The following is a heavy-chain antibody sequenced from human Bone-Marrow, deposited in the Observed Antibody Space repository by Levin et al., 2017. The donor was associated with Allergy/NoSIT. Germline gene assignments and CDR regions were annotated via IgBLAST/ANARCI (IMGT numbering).Heavy chain of an antibody. D-gene: IGHD3-10*01. CDR1: GFTFSSYA. V-gene: IGHV3-23*01. CDR3: AKLYGSGSNNDY. CDR2: ISGSGGST. J-gene: IGHJ4*02. Sequence: GESLKISCAASGFTFSSYAMSWVRQAPGKGLEWVSAISGSGGSTYYADSVKGRFTISRDNSKNTLYLQMNSLRAEDTAVYYCAKLYGSGSNNDYWGQGTLVTVSS.